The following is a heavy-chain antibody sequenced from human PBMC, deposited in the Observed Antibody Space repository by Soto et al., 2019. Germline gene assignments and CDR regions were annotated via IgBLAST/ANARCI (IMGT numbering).Heavy chain of an antibody. CDR2: IYHSGST. D-gene: IGHD3-10*01. Sequence: QLQLQESGSGLVKPSQTLSLTCAVSGGSISSGGYSWSWIRQPPGKGLEWIGYIYHSGSTYYNPSLKSRVTISVDRSKNQFSLKLGSVTAADTAVYYCARGSGSPNYYYYYGMDVWGQGTTVTVSS. CDR3: ARGSGSPNYYYYYGMDV. V-gene: IGHV4-30-2*01. CDR1: GGSISSGGYS. J-gene: IGHJ6*02.